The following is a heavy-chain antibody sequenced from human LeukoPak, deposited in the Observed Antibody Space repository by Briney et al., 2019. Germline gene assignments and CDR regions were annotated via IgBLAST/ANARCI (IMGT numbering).Heavy chain of an antibody. CDR3: ARDRVGDWEYFDY. J-gene: IGHJ4*02. CDR1: GFTFSDYY. V-gene: IGHV3-11*01. Sequence: PGGSLRLSCAASGFTFSDYYMSWIRQAPGKGLEWVSYISSSGSTIYYADSVKGRFTISRDNAKNSLYLQMNSPRAEDTAVYYCARDRVGDWEYFDYWGQGTLVTVSS. CDR2: ISSSGSTI. D-gene: IGHD1-26*01.